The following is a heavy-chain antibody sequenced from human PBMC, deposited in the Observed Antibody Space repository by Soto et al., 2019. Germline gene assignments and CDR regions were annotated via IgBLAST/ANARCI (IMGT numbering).Heavy chain of an antibody. CDR2: ISRYGDFT. D-gene: IGHD3-22*01. Sequence: EVQLLESGGDLIQPGGSLRLSCAASGFTFNIYAMAWVRQAPGKGLEWVSAISRYGDFTYYADSVEGRFTISRDNSKKTLYLQMHSLRAEDTALYYCARDRYLDHDSRGYLFDNWGQGTLVNVSS. J-gene: IGHJ4*02. CDR3: ARDRYLDHDSRGYLFDN. V-gene: IGHV3-23*01. CDR1: GFTFNIYA.